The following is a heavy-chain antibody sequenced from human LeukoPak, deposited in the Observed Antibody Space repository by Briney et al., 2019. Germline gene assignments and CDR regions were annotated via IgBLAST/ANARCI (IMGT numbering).Heavy chain of an antibody. CDR1: GFPFSSYG. CDR3: AKDLYTVVMQYFDC. J-gene: IGHJ4*02. CDR2: MRYDGKTE. Sequence: GGSLRLSCTGSGFPFSSYGMHWVRQTPGRGLEWVAFMRYDGKTEYYAESVKGRFTIARETSPSTAYLHMKTLRPDEAAVFFCAKDLYTVVMQYFDCWGQGPLVSAS. V-gene: IGHV3-30*02. D-gene: IGHD2-21*01.